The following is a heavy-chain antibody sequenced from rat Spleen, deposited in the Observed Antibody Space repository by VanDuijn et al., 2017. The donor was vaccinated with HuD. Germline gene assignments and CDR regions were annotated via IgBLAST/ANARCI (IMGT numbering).Heavy chain of an antibody. V-gene: IGHV5-27*01. D-gene: IGHD1-6*01. CDR2: ISTGGGNT. Sequence: EVQLVESGGGLVQPGRSLKLSCAASGFTFSNYYIAWVRQAPTKGLEWVAYISTGGGNTYYRDPVKGRFTVSRDNAKSTLYLQMDSLRSEDTATYYCSTAGSFTDYYFAGGFDYWGQGVMVTVSS. CDR3: STAGSFTDYYFAGGFDY. CDR1: GFTFSNYY. J-gene: IGHJ2*01.